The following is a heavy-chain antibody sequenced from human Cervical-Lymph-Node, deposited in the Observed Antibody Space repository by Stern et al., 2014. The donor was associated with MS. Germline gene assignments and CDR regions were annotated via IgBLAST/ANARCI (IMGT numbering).Heavy chain of an antibody. CDR3: AKETGKAGSSYESYFDY. Sequence: VQLVESGGGVVQPGRSLRLSCAASGIPFHNHGMHWVRQAPVKGLAWGAVISHDGTVKHYADSVKGRFTIFRDNSKMYLQMNSPRADDTAVYYCAKETGKAGSSYESYFDYWGQGPLVTVSS. CDR1: GIPFHNHG. J-gene: IGHJ4*02. D-gene: IGHD5-18*01. CDR2: ISHDGTVK. V-gene: IGHV3-30*18.